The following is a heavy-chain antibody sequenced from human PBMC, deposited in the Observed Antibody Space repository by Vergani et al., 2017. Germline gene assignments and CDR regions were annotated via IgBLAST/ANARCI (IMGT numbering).Heavy chain of an antibody. V-gene: IGHV1-69*02. CDR3: ARGDSSSWTTFDY. D-gene: IGHD6-13*01. CDR1: GGTFSSYT. J-gene: IGHJ4*02. CDR2: IIPILGIA. Sequence: QVQLVQSGAEVKKPGSSVKVSCKASGGTFSSYTISWVRQAPGQGLEWMGRIIPILGIANYAQKFQGRVTITADKSTSTDYMELSSLRSEDTAVYYCARGDSSSWTTFDYWGQGTLVTVSS.